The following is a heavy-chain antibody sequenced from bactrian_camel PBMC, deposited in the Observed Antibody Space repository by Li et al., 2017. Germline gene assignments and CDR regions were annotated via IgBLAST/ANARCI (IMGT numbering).Heavy chain of an antibody. CDR3: ASVLKWFGPPLDERGYQY. Sequence: HVQLVESGGGLVQPGGSLRLSCAASVNTVRHYCMGWFRQAPGKEREGVAAFRRGGDTRYYADSVKGRFTISQDCAENTQYLQMTDLKPEDTGVYYCASVLKWFGPPLDERGYQYWGQGTQVTVS. V-gene: IGHV3-3*01. D-gene: IGHD3*01. J-gene: IGHJ4*01. CDR1: VNTVRHYC. CDR2: FRRGGDTR.